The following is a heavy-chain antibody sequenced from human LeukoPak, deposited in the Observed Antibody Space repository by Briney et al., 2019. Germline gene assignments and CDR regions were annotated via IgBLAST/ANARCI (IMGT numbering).Heavy chain of an antibody. CDR3: ARAAAETGAFRDNWFDP. CDR1: GFTFDDYA. D-gene: IGHD2-8*02. J-gene: IGHJ5*02. Sequence: QPGGSLRLSCAASGFTFDDYAMHWVRQAPGKGLEWVSGISWNSGSIGYADSVKGRFTISRDNAKNSLYLQMNGLRAEDTALYYCARAAAETGAFRDNWFDPWGQGTLVTVSS. CDR2: ISWNSGSI. V-gene: IGHV3-9*01.